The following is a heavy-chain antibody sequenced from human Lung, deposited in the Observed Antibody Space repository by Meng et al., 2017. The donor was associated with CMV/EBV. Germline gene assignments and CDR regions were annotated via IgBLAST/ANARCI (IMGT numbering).Heavy chain of an antibody. CDR1: GGSISSSSYY. CDR2: VVYSGTT. J-gene: IGHJ4*02. V-gene: IGHV4-39*01. D-gene: IGHD1-14*01. Sequence: QLPPQESGPGLVKPSETLSLPCTVSGGSISSSSYYWAWIRQPPGEGLEWIGSVVYSGTTYYTSSLKSRVSISVDTSKNQFSLKLSSVTAADTAVYYCARHHHSPTFDYWGQGTLVTVSS. CDR3: ARHHHSPTFDY.